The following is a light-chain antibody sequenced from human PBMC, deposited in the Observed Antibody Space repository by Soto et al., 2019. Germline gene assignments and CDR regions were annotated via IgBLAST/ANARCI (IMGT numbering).Light chain of an antibody. V-gene: IGKV3-15*01. Sequence: EIVMTQSPATLSVSPGERATLSCRASQSVSSNLAWYQQKPGQAPRLLIYGASTTATGIPARFSGSWSGTEFTLTISRLQSEDFAVYYCQQYNNWGTFGQGTKVEIK. J-gene: IGKJ1*01. CDR1: QSVSSN. CDR2: GAS. CDR3: QQYNNWGT.